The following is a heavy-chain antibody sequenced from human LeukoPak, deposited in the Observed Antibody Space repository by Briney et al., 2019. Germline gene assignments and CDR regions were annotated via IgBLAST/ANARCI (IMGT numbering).Heavy chain of an antibody. V-gene: IGHV1-69*06. J-gene: IGHJ4*02. CDR3: ARGGGAAHLYYFDY. D-gene: IGHD3-16*01. Sequence: SVKVSCKASGGTFSSYAISWVRQAPGQGLEWMGGIIPIFGTANYAQKFQGRVTITADKSTSTAYMELSSLRSEDTAVYYCARGGGAAHLYYFDYWGQGTLVTVSS. CDR2: IIPIFGTA. CDR1: GGTFSSYA.